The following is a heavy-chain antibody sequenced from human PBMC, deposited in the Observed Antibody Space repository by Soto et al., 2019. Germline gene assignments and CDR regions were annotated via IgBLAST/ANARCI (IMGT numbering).Heavy chain of an antibody. J-gene: IGHJ4*02. D-gene: IGHD5-18*01. CDR2: IYYSGST. CDR1: GGSISSGGYY. Sequence: SETLSLTCTVSGGSISSGGYYWSWIRQHPGKGLEWIGYIYYSGSTYYNPSLKSRVTTSVDTSKNQFSLKLSSVTAADTAVYYCARGSSEPYSYGPCFDYWGQGTLVTVSS. CDR3: ARGSSEPYSYGPCFDY. V-gene: IGHV4-31*03.